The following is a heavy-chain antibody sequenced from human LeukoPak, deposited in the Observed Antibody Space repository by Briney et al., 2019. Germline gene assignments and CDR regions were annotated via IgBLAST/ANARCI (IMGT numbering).Heavy chain of an antibody. CDR1: GFTVSSNY. V-gene: IGHV3-53*01. CDR2: IYSGGTT. Sequence: GGSLRLSCAASGFTVSSNYMSWVRQAPGKGLEWVSLIYSGGTTYYADSVKGRFTISRDNSKNTLYLQMNSLRAEDTAVYYCARRGNGGRSFDLWGQGTLVTVSS. J-gene: IGHJ4*02. CDR3: ARRGNGGRSFDL. D-gene: IGHD4-23*01.